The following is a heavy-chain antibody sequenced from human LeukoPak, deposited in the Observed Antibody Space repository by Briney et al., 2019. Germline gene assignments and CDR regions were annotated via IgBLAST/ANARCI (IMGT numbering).Heavy chain of an antibody. V-gene: IGHV3-21*01. CDR1: GFTFSSYS. J-gene: IGHJ4*02. CDR2: ISSSSSHI. CDR3: AKDDDSSGPDY. Sequence: PGGSLRLSCAVSGFTFSSYSMHWVRQAPGKGLEWVSSISSSSSHIYYADSVKGRFTISRDNSKNTLYLQMNSLRAEDTAVYYCAKDDDSSGPDYWGQGTLVTVSS. D-gene: IGHD3-22*01.